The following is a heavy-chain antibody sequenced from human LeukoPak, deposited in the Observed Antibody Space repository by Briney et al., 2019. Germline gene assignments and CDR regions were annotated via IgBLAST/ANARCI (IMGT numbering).Heavy chain of an antibody. V-gene: IGHV4-34*01. CDR1: GGSFSGYY. CDR3: ARVPVLRFLEWLPLDAFDI. CDR2: INHSGST. D-gene: IGHD3-3*01. Sequence: KPSETLSLTCAVYGGSFSGYYWSWIRQPPGKGLEWIGEINHSGSTNYNPSLKSRVTISVDTSKNQFSLKLSSVTTADTAVYYCARVPVLRFLEWLPLDAFDIWGQGTMVTVPS. J-gene: IGHJ3*02.